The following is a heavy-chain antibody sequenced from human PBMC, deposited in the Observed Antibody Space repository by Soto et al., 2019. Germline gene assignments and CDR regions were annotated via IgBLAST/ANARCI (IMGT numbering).Heavy chain of an antibody. CDR1: GYTFTSYG. Sequence: QVPLVQSGAEVKKPGASVQVSCKASGYTFTSYGISWVRQAPGQGLEWMGWISAYNGNTNYAQKLQGRVTMTTDTSTSRAYMELRSLRSDDTAVYYCAGVELRLRWFYYYGMDVWGQGTTVTVSS. CDR2: ISAYNGNT. J-gene: IGHJ6*02. V-gene: IGHV1-18*04. CDR3: AGVELRLRWFYYYGMDV. D-gene: IGHD6-25*01.